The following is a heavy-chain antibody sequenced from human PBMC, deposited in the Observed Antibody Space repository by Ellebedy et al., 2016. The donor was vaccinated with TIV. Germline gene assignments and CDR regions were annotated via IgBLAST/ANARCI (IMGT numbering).Heavy chain of an antibody. CDR3: AKDLGDYGVATGAFDM. J-gene: IGHJ3*02. D-gene: IGHD4-17*01. Sequence: GESLKISCAASGFTLSSYSMNWVRQAPGKGLEWVSSISSTSTYIYYADSVKGRFTISRDNAKNFLCVQMKSLRPEDTAVYYCAKDLGDYGVATGAFDMWGQGTMVTVSA. CDR2: ISSTSTYI. CDR1: GFTLSSYS. V-gene: IGHV3-21*04.